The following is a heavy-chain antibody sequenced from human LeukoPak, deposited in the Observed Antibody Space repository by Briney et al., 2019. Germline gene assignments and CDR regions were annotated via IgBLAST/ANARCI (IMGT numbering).Heavy chain of an antibody. J-gene: IGHJ4*02. Sequence: GASVKVSCTASGYSFTSYDISWVRHAPGQGLEWMAWISPYTGKTHYAQKFQGRVTLTTDTFRSIAYMEVENLTSDDTAVYYCARDTGTTDYWGQGTLVTVSS. CDR3: ARDTGTTDY. CDR2: ISPYTGKT. D-gene: IGHD1-1*01. CDR1: GYSFTSYD. V-gene: IGHV1-18*01.